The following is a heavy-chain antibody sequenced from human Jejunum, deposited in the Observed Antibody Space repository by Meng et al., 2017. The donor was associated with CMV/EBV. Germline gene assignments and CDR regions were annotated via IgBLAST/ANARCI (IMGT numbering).Heavy chain of an antibody. Sequence: AASGFTFRTYTMNWVRQAPGKGLDWVSSISSSSTYIYYADSVKGRFTISRDNAKTSLYLQMNSLRAEDTAVYYCARDYRTGDGSGWGQGTLVTVSS. V-gene: IGHV3-21*01. D-gene: IGHD2-21*02. J-gene: IGHJ4*02. CDR3: ARDYRTGDGSG. CDR1: GFTFRTYT. CDR2: ISSSSTYI.